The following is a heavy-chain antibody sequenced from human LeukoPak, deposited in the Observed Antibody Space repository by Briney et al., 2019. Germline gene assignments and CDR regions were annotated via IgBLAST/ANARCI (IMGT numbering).Heavy chain of an antibody. CDR1: GFPFSASA. J-gene: IGHJ4*02. CDR3: AKVWDYDYVWGSYRYTGIDY. D-gene: IGHD3-16*02. Sequence: GSLRLSCAASGFPFSASAMTWVRQAPGKGLEWVSHILSTGTTYYADSVRGRFTISRGNSKNTLYLQMNSLRAEDTAVYYCAKVWDYDYVWGSYRYTGIDYWGQGTLVTVSS. V-gene: IGHV3-23*01. CDR2: ILSTGTT.